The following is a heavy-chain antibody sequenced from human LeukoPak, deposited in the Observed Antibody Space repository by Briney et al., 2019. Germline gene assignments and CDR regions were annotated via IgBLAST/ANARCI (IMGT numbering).Heavy chain of an antibody. J-gene: IGHJ4*02. Sequence: GGSLRLSCAASGFTFSSYGMHWVRQAPGKGLEWVAVISYDGSNEYYADSVKGRFTISRDNAKNSLYLQMNSLRAEDTAVYYCARDNDLLRYFDWPLDYWGQGTLVTVSS. CDR3: ARDNDLLRYFDWPLDY. V-gene: IGHV3-30*03. CDR1: GFTFSSYG. D-gene: IGHD3-9*01. CDR2: ISYDGSNE.